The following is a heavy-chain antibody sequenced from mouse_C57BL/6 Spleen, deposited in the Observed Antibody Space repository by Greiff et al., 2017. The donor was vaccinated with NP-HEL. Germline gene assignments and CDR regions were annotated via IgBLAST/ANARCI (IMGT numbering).Heavy chain of an antibody. CDR1: GYTFTSYW. Sequence: QVQLQQPGAELVMPGASVKLSCKASGYTFTSYWMHWVKQRPGQGLEWIGEIDPSDSYTNYNQKFKGKSTLTVDKSSSTAYMQLSSLTSEDSAVYYCARVTTVVHYYAMDYWGQGTSVTVSS. J-gene: IGHJ4*01. CDR3: ARVTTVVHYYAMDY. V-gene: IGHV1-69*01. CDR2: IDPSDSYT. D-gene: IGHD1-1*01.